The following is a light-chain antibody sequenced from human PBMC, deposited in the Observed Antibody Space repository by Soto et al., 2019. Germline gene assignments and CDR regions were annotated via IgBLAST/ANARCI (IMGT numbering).Light chain of an antibody. V-gene: IGKV1-5*03. CDR3: QQYNSYSPWT. Sequence: DTQMTQSPSTLSASVGDRVTITCRASQSISSWLAWYQQKPGKAPKLLIYKASSLESGVPSRFSGSGSGTEFTITISSLQPDDFATYYCQQYNSYSPWTFGQGTKVEIK. CDR1: QSISSW. CDR2: KAS. J-gene: IGKJ1*01.